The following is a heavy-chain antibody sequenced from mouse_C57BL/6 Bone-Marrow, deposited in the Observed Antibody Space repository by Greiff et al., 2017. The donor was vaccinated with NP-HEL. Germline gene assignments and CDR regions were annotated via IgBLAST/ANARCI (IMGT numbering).Heavy chain of an antibody. CDR3: ARGYYGSRGYFDY. D-gene: IGHD1-1*01. CDR1: GYTFTSYW. V-gene: IGHV1-55*01. CDR2: IYPGSGST. Sequence: VQLQQPGAELVKPGASVKMSCKASGYTFTSYWITWVKQRPGQGLEWIGDIYPGSGSTNYNEKFKSKATLTVDTSSSTAYMQLSSLTSEDSAVYYCARGYYGSRGYFDYWGQGTTLTVSS. J-gene: IGHJ2*01.